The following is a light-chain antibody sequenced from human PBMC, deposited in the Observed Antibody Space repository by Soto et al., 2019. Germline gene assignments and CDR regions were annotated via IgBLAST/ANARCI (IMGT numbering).Light chain of an antibody. V-gene: IGLV2-23*01. CDR3: CSYAGSNYV. CDR1: SSDVGSYNL. J-gene: IGLJ1*01. CDR2: EGS. Sequence: QSVLTQPASVSGSPGQSITISCTGTSSDVGSYNLVSWYQKHPGKAPKPMIYEGSKRPSGVSNRFSGSKSGNTASLTISGLQAEDEADYYCCSYAGSNYVFGTGTKVT.